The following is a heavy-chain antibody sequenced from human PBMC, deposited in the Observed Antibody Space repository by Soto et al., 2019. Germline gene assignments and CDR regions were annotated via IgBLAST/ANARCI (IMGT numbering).Heavy chain of an antibody. D-gene: IGHD6-13*01. Sequence: QVQLQESGPGLVKPSETLSLNCTVSGASISSDYWTWIRQPPGKGLEWIGYIYYSWTTNYNPSLKSRVTISVDTSKNQFSLKLSSVTAADSAVYYCARARMHSSSWDAVPDSWGQGNLVTVSS. CDR1: GASISSDY. V-gene: IGHV4-59*01. CDR3: ARARMHSSSWDAVPDS. CDR2: IYYSWTT. J-gene: IGHJ4*02.